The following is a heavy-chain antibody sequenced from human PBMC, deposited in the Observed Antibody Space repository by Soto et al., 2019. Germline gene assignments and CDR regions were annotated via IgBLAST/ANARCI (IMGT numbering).Heavy chain of an antibody. V-gene: IGHV4-31*03. CDR1: GGSISSGGYY. Sequence: TLSLTCTVSGGSISSGGYYWSWIRQHPGKGLEWIGYIYYSGSTYYNPSLKSRVTISVDTSKNQFSLKLSSVTAADTAVYYCARDSHYDSSGYYSSSPPYGMGVWGQGTTVT. D-gene: IGHD3-22*01. CDR2: IYYSGST. J-gene: IGHJ6*02. CDR3: ARDSHYDSSGYYSSSPPYGMGV.